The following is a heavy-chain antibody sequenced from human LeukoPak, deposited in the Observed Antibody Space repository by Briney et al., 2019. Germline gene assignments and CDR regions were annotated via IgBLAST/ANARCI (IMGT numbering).Heavy chain of an antibody. Sequence: GGSLRLSCAASGFTFSSYEMNWVRQAPGKGLEWVSAISGSGGSTYFADSVKGRFTVSRDNSKNTLYLQMNSLRAEDTAVYYCAKARGGGADDAFDIWGQGTMVTVSS. V-gene: IGHV3-23*01. CDR2: ISGSGGST. D-gene: IGHD1-26*01. CDR1: GFTFSSYE. J-gene: IGHJ3*02. CDR3: AKARGGGADDAFDI.